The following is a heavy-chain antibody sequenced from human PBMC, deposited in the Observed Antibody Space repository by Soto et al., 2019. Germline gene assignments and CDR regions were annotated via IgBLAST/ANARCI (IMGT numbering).Heavy chain of an antibody. J-gene: IGHJ6*01. D-gene: IGHD6-6*01. CDR1: GFTFSSYS. Sequence: EVQLVESGGGLVKPGGSLRLSCAASGFTFSSYSMNWVRQSPGKGLEGVSSISSSSFSINYADSVKGRFSISRDNAQNSLHLQMNNLRAEDTAGYYCARNESSNIYGRDVWGLGTRVAVSS. CDR3: ARNESSNIYGRDV. V-gene: IGHV3-21*02. CDR2: ISSSSFSI.